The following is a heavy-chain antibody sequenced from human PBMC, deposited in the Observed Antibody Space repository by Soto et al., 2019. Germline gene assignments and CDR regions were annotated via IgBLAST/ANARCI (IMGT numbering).Heavy chain of an antibody. CDR1: GGSISSLSYY. CDR3: ARLGYNWNRYTWFDP. J-gene: IGHJ5*02. Sequence: QLQLQESGPGLVKPSETLSLTCTVSGGSISSLSYYWGWIRQPPGKGLEWIGSIYYSGITYYNPSLKSRVTISVDTSKNQFSLKLSSVTAADTAVYYCARLGYNWNRYTWFDPWGQGTLVTVSS. V-gene: IGHV4-39*01. CDR2: IYYSGIT. D-gene: IGHD1-20*01.